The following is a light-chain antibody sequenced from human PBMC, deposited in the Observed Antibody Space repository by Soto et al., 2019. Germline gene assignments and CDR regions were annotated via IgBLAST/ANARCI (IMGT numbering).Light chain of an antibody. J-gene: IGKJ5*01. CDR3: QQYTNWPPIT. V-gene: IGKV3-15*01. CDR2: DTS. Sequence: EIVMTQSPAALSVSPGERATLSCRASQSVSIKLAWYQQKPGQAPRLLIYDTSTPATGIPARFSGSGSGTEFTLTICSLHSEDFAVYYCQQYTNWPPITFGQGTRLET. CDR1: QSVSIK.